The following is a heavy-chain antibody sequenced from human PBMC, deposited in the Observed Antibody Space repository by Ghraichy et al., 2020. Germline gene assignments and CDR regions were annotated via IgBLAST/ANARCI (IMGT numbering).Heavy chain of an antibody. Sequence: GGSLRLSCAASGFTFSSYWMSWVRQAPWKGLERVANIKQDGSEKYYVDSVKGRFTISRDNAKNSLYLQMNSLRAEDTAVYYCADWNDGSVAFDIWGQGTMVTVPS. CDR2: IKQDGSEK. V-gene: IGHV3-7*01. D-gene: IGHD1-1*01. J-gene: IGHJ3*02. CDR1: GFTFSSYW. CDR3: ADWNDGSVAFDI.